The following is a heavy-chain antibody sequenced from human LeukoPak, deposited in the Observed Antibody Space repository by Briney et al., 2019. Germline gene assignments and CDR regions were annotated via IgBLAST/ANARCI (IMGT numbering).Heavy chain of an antibody. Sequence: SETLSLTCTVSGGSISSSSYYWGSIRQPPGKWLGWIGTIYYSGITYYNPSLKNRVTISVDTSTNQFSMKLSSVTAADTAVYYCARQSSVAGIAASAFDYWGRGTLVIVSA. V-gene: IGHV4-39*01. CDR2: IYYSGIT. CDR1: GGSISSSSYY. J-gene: IGHJ4*02. D-gene: IGHD6-19*01. CDR3: ARQSSVAGIAASAFDY.